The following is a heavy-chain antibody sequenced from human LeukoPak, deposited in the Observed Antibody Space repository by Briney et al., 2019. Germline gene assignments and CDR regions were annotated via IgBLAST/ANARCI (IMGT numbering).Heavy chain of an antibody. CDR2: INAGNGNT. CDR1: GYTFTSYA. J-gene: IGHJ3*02. Sequence: ASVKVSCKASGYTFTSYAMHWVRQAPGQRLEWMGSINAGNGNTKYSQKFQGRVTMTTDTSTSTAYMELRSLRSDDTAVYYCAVGLLARDIWGQGTMVTVSS. CDR3: AVGLLARDI. V-gene: IGHV1-3*01.